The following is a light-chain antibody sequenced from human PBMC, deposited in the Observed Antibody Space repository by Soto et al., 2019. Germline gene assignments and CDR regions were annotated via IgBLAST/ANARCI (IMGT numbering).Light chain of an antibody. J-gene: IGKJ4*01. V-gene: IGKV3-20*01. Sequence: EIVLMQSPGTLSLSPGERATLSCRASQSVSNNYVAWYQQKPGQAPRLLIAAASSRATGIPDRFSGSGSRTDFTLTISRLEPEDFAVYYCQQYGSSPPLTFGGGTKVEIK. CDR1: QSVSNNY. CDR2: AAS. CDR3: QQYGSSPPLT.